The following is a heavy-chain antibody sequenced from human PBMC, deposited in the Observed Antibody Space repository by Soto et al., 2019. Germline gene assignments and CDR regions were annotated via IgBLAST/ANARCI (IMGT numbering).Heavy chain of an antibody. CDR1: GLTFSSYW. D-gene: IGHD6-19*01. J-gene: IGHJ4*02. CDR3: ATSSSGWPFDY. Sequence: GGSLRLSCAASGLTFSSYWMHWVRQAPGKGLVWVSRINSDGSSTSYADSVKGRFTISRDNAKNTLYLQMNSLRAEDTAVYYCATSSSGWPFDYWGQGTLVTVSS. CDR2: INSDGSST. V-gene: IGHV3-74*01.